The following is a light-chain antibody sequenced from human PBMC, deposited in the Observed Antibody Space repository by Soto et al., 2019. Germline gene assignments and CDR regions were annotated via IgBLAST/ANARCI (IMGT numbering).Light chain of an antibody. Sequence: ENVLTQSPGTLSLSPGERATLSCRASQTVTSNYLAWYQQKPGQTPNLLVYAASTRATGIPDRFSASGSGTDFTLTITRLEPEDFAVYYCQQYSDSPRTFGLGTKVDIK. CDR2: AAS. CDR3: QQYSDSPRT. CDR1: QTVTSNY. V-gene: IGKV3-20*01. J-gene: IGKJ1*01.